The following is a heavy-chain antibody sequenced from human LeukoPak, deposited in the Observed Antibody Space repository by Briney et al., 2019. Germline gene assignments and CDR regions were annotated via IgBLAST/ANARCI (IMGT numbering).Heavy chain of an antibody. CDR3: ASAYGSGSYFVNY. J-gene: IGHJ4*02. CDR1: GFTFSSYA. V-gene: IGHV3-30*04. Sequence: PGRSLRLSCAASGFTFSSYAMHWVRQAPGKGLEWVAVISYDGSNKYYADSVKGRFTISRDNSKNTLYLQMNSLRAEDTAVYYCASAYGSGSYFVNYWGQGTLVTVSS. CDR2: ISYDGSNK. D-gene: IGHD3-10*01.